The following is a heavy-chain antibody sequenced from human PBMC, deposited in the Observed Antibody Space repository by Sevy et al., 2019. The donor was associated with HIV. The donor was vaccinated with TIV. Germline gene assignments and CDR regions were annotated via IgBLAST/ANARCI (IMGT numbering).Heavy chain of an antibody. V-gene: IGHV1-8*01. D-gene: IGHD2-2*01. CDR2: MNPNSGNT. CDR1: GYTFTSYD. J-gene: IGHJ4*02. Sequence: ASVKVSCKASGYTFTSYDINWVRQATGQGLEWMGWMNPNSGNTGYAQKFQGRVTMTRNTSISTAYMELSSLRSEDTAVYYCARGALIEDQLDYRGQGTLVTVSS. CDR3: ARGALIEDQLDY.